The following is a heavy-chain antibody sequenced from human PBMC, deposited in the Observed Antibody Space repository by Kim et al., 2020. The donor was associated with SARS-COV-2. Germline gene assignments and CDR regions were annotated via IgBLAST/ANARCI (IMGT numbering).Heavy chain of an antibody. CDR1: GVSFSGYY. D-gene: IGHD6-6*01. V-gene: IGHV4-34*01. J-gene: IGHJ6*03. CDR3: ARTRSYRSWDYYYYCYMDV. Sequence: SETLSLTCAVYGVSFSGYYLSWIRQPPGKGLEWIGEINHSGSTNYNPSLKSRVSISVDTSKNQFSLKLSSVTAADTAVYYCARTRSYRSWDYYYYCYMDVWGKGTTVTVSS. CDR2: INHSGST.